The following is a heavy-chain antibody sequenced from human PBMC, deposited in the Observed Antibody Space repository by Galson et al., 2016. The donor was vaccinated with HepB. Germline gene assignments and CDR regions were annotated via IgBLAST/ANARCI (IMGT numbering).Heavy chain of an antibody. CDR1: GFSFSIHW. J-gene: IGHJ4*02. V-gene: IGHV3-74*01. CDR2: IMSDGSIT. CDR3: ANQFSDLGY. Sequence: SLRLSCAASGFSFSIHWMHWVRQVPGKGLVWVARIMSDGSITTYADSVKGRFTISRDNAKNTLYLQMNSLRTEDTAVYYCANQFSDLGYWGQGTLVTVSS. D-gene: IGHD5-24*01.